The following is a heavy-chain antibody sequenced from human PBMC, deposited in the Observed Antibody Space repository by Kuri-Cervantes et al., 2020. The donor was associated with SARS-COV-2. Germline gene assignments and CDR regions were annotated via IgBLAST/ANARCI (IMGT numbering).Heavy chain of an antibody. CDR2: ISGSGGSA. CDR1: GFTFSDYY. CDR3: AKDRAVARGAFDI. J-gene: IGHJ3*02. Sequence: GGSLRLSCAASGFTFSDYYMSWIRQAPGKGLEWVSAISGSGGSAYYADSVKGRFTISRDNSKNTLYLQMNSLRAEDTAVYYCAKDRAVARGAFDIWGQGTMVTVSS. D-gene: IGHD3-10*01. V-gene: IGHV3-23*01.